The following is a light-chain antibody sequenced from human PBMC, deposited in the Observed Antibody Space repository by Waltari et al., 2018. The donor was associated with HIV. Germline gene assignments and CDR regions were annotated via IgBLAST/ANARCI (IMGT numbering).Light chain of an antibody. Sequence: IVMTQSPATLSVSPGEKVTLYCRASQSVSSNSAWYQQKPGQAPRLLIFGASTRATGIPARFSGSGSGTEFTLTINSLQSEDFAVYYCQQYNNWPLTFGGGTKVEIK. V-gene: IGKV3-15*01. J-gene: IGKJ4*01. CDR1: QSVSSN. CDR2: GAS. CDR3: QQYNNWPLT.